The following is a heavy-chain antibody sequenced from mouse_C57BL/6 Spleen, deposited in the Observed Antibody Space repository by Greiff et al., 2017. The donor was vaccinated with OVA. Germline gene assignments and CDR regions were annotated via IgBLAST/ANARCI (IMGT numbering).Heavy chain of an antibody. V-gene: IGHV2-2*01. D-gene: IGHD4-1*01. CDR2: IWRGGST. CDR3: ARNGNWDVGDY. J-gene: IGHJ2*01. CDR1: GFSLTSYG. Sequence: QVQLQQSGPGLVQPSQSLSITCTVSGFSLTSYGVHWVRQSPGKGLEWLGVIWRGGSTAYNAAFIYRLSIIKDNSKSQVCFKMNSLQADDTAIYYCARNGNWDVGDYWGQGTTLTVSS.